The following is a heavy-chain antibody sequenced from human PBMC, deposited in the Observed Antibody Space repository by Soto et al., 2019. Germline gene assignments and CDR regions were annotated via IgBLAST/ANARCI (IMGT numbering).Heavy chain of an antibody. CDR2: FSPADGET. CDR1: GYTLTALS. Sequence: ASVKVSCKVSGYTLTALSMHWVRQAPGKGLEWMGGFSPADGETIYAQKFQGRVTVTEDTSTDTAYMELSSLRSEDTAVYYCATDRFCTRTTCSNSFDYWGQGALVTVSS. J-gene: IGHJ4*02. V-gene: IGHV1-24*01. D-gene: IGHD2-2*01. CDR3: ATDRFCTRTTCSNSFDY.